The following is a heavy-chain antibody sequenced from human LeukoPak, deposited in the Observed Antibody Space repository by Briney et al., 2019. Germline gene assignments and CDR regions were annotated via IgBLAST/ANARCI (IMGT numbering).Heavy chain of an antibody. CDR2: ISWNSGSI. CDR1: GFTFDDYA. CDR3: ARAYSSSSHPFDY. Sequence: GRSLRLSCAASGFTFDDYAMHWVRQAPGKGLEWVSGISWNSGSIGYADSVKGRFTISRDNAKNSLYLQMNSLRAEDMALYYCARAYSSSSHPFDYWGQGTLVTVPS. D-gene: IGHD6-6*01. J-gene: IGHJ4*02. V-gene: IGHV3-9*03.